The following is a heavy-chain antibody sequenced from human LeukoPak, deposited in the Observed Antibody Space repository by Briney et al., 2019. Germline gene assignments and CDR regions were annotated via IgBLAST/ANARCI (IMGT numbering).Heavy chain of an antibody. CDR1: GFTFSSYA. D-gene: IGHD2-15*01. CDR3: ARDRSGEDIYYYYGMDV. J-gene: IGHJ6*02. V-gene: IGHV3-30-3*01. CDR2: ISYDGSNK. Sequence: GGSLRLSCAASGFTFSSYAMHWVRQAPGKGLEWVAVISYDGSNKYYADSVKGRFTISRDNSKNTLYLQMNSLRAEDTAVYYCARDRSGEDIYYYYGMDVWGQGTTVTVSS.